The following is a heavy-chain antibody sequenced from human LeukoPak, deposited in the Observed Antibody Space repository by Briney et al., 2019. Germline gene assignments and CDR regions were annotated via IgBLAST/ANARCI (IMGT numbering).Heavy chain of an antibody. CDR2: ISSSSSSI. V-gene: IGHV3-21*01. CDR1: GFTFSSYS. J-gene: IGHJ4*02. Sequence: GGTLRLSCAASGFTFSSYSMNWVRQAPGKGLEWVSSISSSSSSIYYADSVKGRFTITRDKAKNSLYLQMNSLRAEDTAVYYCAKSSTSCTNCFDYWGQGALVTVSS. CDR3: AKSSTSCTNCFDY. D-gene: IGHD2-2*01.